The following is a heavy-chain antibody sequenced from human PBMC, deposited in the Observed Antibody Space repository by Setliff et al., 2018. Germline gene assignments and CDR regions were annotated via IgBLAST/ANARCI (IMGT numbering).Heavy chain of an antibody. Sequence: ASVKVSCKASGYTFTSYYMHWVRQAPGQGLEWMGIINPSGGSTSYAQKFQGRVTITRDTSASTLYMELSSLRYEDTAVYYCASAEVVVAPWGQGTLVTVSS. V-gene: IGHV1-46*01. J-gene: IGHJ4*02. CDR1: GYTFTSYY. CDR3: ASAEVVVAP. CDR2: INPSGGST. D-gene: IGHD2-15*01.